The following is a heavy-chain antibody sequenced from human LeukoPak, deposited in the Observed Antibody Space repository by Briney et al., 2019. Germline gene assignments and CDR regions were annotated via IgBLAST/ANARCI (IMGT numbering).Heavy chain of an antibody. V-gene: IGHV3-23*01. J-gene: IGHJ4*02. Sequence: GGSLRLSCAASGFTFSSYAMSWVRQAPGKGLEWVSTISGSGGNTYYADSVKGRFTISRDNSKNPLYVQMNSLRAEDAAVYYCAKSGRGDPRRIRNSLDHWGQGTLVTVSS. CDR1: GFTFSSYA. CDR2: ISGSGGNT. CDR3: AKSGRGDPRRIRNSLDH. D-gene: IGHD1-14*01.